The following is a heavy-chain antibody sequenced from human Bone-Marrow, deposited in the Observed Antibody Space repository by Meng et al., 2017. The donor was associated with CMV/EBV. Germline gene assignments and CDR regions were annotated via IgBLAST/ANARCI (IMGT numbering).Heavy chain of an antibody. Sequence: SETLSLTCTVSGGSISSSSYYWGWIRQPPGKGLEWIGSIYYSGSTNYNPSLKSRVTISVDTSKNQFSLKLSSVTAADTAVYYCARDRGGNPHYYYGMDVWGQGTTVTVSS. V-gene: IGHV4-39*07. CDR1: GGSISSSSYY. D-gene: IGHD2-15*01. CDR3: ARDRGGNPHYYYGMDV. J-gene: IGHJ6*02. CDR2: IYYSGST.